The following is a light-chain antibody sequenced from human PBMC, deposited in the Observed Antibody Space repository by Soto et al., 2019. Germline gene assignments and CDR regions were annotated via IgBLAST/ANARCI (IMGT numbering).Light chain of an antibody. Sequence: QAVVTQPPSASASLGASVTLTCTLSSGYSNYKVDWYQQRPGKGPRFVMRVGTGEIVGSRGDGIPDRFSVLGSGLNRYLTIRNIQEEDESDYHCGADHGSGSNFVRVFGGGTKVTVL. CDR2: VGTGEIVG. V-gene: IGLV9-49*03. CDR1: SGYSNYK. CDR3: GADHGSGSNFVRV. J-gene: IGLJ2*01.